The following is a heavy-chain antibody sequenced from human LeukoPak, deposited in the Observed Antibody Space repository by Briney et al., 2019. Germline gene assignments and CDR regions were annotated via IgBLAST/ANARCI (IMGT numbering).Heavy chain of an antibody. CDR1: GFTFSSYA. D-gene: IGHD1-26*01. CDR2: ISSNGGST. Sequence: PGVALRLSCAASGFTFSSYAMHWVRQAPGKGLEYVSAISSNGGSTYYANSAKGRFTISRDNSKNTLYLQMGSLRAEDMAVYYCARVGVGATRPYYFDYWGQGTLVTVSS. J-gene: IGHJ4*02. CDR3: ARVGVGATRPYYFDY. V-gene: IGHV3-64*01.